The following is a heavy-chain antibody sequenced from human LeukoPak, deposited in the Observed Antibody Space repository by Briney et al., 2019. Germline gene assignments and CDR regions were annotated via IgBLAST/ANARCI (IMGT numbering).Heavy chain of an antibody. Sequence: GRSLRLSCAASGFTFSSYGMHWVRQAPGKGLEWVSAMSYSGSSTYYADSVKGRFTISRDNSKNTLYLQMNSLRAEDTAVYYCAKDRSSSFSGFLEYWGQGTLVTVSS. CDR1: GFTFSSYG. CDR3: AKDRSSSFSGFLEY. J-gene: IGHJ4*02. CDR2: MSYSGSST. V-gene: IGHV3-23*01. D-gene: IGHD6-6*01.